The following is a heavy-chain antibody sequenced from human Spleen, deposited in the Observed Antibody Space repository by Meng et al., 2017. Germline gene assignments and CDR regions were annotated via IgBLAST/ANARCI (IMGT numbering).Heavy chain of an antibody. D-gene: IGHD3-10*01. CDR3: ATDLLSPVVRGAHPGMDV. Sequence: GGSLRLSCAASGSTVSSNEMTWVRQAPGKGLEWVSSISGYSTYYADCRKGRFTISRDNSKNTLHLQMDSLRAEDTAVYYCATDLLSPVVRGAHPGMDVWGQGTTVTVSS. CDR2: ISGYST. CDR1: GSTVSSNE. J-gene: IGHJ6*02. V-gene: IGHV3-38-3*01.